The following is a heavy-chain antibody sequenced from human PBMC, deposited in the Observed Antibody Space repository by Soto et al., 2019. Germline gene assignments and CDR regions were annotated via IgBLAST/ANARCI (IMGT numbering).Heavy chain of an antibody. V-gene: IGHV3-30*18. Sequence: GGSLRLSCAASGFTFSSYGMHWVRQAPGKGLEWVAVISYDGSNKYYADSVKGRFTISRDNSKNTLYLQMNSLRAEDTAVYYCAKDVAYCSSTSCHDYYYYYGMDVWGQGTTVTVSS. J-gene: IGHJ6*02. CDR3: AKDVAYCSSTSCHDYYYYYGMDV. CDR1: GFTFSSYG. D-gene: IGHD2-2*01. CDR2: ISYDGSNK.